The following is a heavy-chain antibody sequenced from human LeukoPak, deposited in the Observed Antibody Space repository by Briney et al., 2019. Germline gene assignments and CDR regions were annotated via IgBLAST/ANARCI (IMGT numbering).Heavy chain of an antibody. CDR1: GFTFSRYA. J-gene: IGHJ3*02. CDR3: ARETTVNFPDAFDI. Sequence: GGSLRLSCAASGFTFSRYAISWVRQAPGKGLEWVSAISDSGGSTYYADSMKGRFTISRDNSKNTLYLQMNSLRAEDTAVYYCARETTVNFPDAFDIWGQGTMVTVSS. V-gene: IGHV3-23*01. CDR2: ISDSGGST. D-gene: IGHD4-17*01.